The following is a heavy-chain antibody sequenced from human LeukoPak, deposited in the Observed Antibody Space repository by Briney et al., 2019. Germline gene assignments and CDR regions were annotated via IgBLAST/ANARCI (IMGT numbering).Heavy chain of an antibody. CDR1: GGSISSYY. D-gene: IGHD2-2*02. Sequence: SETLSLTCTVSGGSISSYYWSWIRQPPGKGLEWIGYIYYSGSTNYNPSLKSRVTISVDTSKNQFSLKLSSVTAADTAVYYCASGYCSSTSCYIGYFDIWGQGTMVTVSS. J-gene: IGHJ3*02. CDR2: IYYSGST. CDR3: ASGYCSSTSCYIGYFDI. V-gene: IGHV4-59*01.